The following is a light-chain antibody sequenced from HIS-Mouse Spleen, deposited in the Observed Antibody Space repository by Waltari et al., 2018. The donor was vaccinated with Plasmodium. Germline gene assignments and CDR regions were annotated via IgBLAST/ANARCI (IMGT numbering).Light chain of an antibody. CDR2: GAS. CDR3: QQYGSSPYT. Sequence: EIVLTQSPGTLSLSPEERATLSCRASQSVSSSYLAWYQQKPGQAPRLLIYGASSRATGIPDRFSGSGYGTDFTLTISRLEPEDFAVYYCQQYGSSPYTFGQGTKLEIK. CDR1: QSVSSSY. J-gene: IGKJ2*01. V-gene: IGKV3-20*01.